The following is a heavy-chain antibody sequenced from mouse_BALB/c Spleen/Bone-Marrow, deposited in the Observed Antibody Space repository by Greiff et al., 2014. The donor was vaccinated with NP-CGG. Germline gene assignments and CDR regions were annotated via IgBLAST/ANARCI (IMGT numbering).Heavy chain of an antibody. CDR1: GYTFTSYW. CDR2: IAPGSGST. Sequence: DLVKPGASVKLPCKASGYTFTSYWINWIKQRPGQGLEWIGRIAPGSGSTYYDEMFKGKATLTVDTSSSTAYIQLSSLSSKDSAVYFCARSYYGRAMDYWGQGTSVTVSS. J-gene: IGHJ4*01. D-gene: IGHD1-1*01. CDR3: ARSYYGRAMDY. V-gene: IGHV1S41*01.